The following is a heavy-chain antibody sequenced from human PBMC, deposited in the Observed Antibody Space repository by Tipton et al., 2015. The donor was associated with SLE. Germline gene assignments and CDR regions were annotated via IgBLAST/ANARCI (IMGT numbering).Heavy chain of an antibody. CDR1: GGSISSYY. V-gene: IGHV4-59*12. J-gene: IGHJ4*02. Sequence: TLSLTCTVSGGSISSYYWSWIRQPPGKGLEWIGYIYYSGSTNYNPSLKSRVTISVDTSKNQFSLKLSSVTAADTAVYYCARGNTLIPTDWGQGTLVTVSS. CDR2: IYYSGST. D-gene: IGHD3-22*01. CDR3: ARGNTLIPTD.